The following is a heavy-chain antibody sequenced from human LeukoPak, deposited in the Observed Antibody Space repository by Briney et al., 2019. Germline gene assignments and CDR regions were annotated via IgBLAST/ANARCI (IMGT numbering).Heavy chain of an antibody. J-gene: IGHJ3*02. CDR3: ARHGGYCSGGGCYGDAFNI. CDR1: GCIFSSNY. Sequence: GGSLRLSCVASGCIFSSNYMSWVRQAPGKGLEWVSLIDSPGTTYYADSVKGRFTISRDNSKNTLYFQMNSLTAEDTAVYYCARHGGYCSGGGCYGDAFNIWGQGTMVTVSS. V-gene: IGHV3-66*04. D-gene: IGHD2-15*01. CDR2: IDSPGTT.